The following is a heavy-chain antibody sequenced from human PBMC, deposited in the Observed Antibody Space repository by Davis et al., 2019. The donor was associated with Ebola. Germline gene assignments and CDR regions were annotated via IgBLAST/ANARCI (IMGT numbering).Heavy chain of an antibody. D-gene: IGHD2-15*01. Sequence: SVKVSCKASGYTFTSYGISWVRQAPGQGLEWMGRIIPILGIANYAQKFQGRVTITADKSTSTAYMELSSLRSEDTAVYYCASLVLPVVWGQGTLVTVSS. CDR2: IIPILGIA. J-gene: IGHJ4*02. V-gene: IGHV1-69*04. CDR3: ASLVLPVV. CDR1: GYTFTSYG.